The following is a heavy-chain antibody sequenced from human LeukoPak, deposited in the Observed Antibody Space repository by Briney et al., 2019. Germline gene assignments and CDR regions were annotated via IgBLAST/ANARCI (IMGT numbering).Heavy chain of an antibody. J-gene: IGHJ4*02. Sequence: PGGSLRLSCAASGFTFSNYWMHWVRQTPGKGLVWVSRINRDGSSTSYADSVKGRFTISRDNSKNTLYLQMNSLRAEDTAIYYCAKDYYYDSNHFDYWGQGTLVTVSS. CDR1: GFTFSNYW. CDR2: INRDGSST. V-gene: IGHV3-74*01. CDR3: AKDYYYDSNHFDY. D-gene: IGHD3-22*01.